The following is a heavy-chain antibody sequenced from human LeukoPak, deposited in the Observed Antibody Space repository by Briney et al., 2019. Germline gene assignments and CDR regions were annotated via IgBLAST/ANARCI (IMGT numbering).Heavy chain of an antibody. CDR2: ISDSTYSV. J-gene: IGHJ4*02. V-gene: IGHV3-11*04. D-gene: IGHD2-15*01. CDR1: GFTFSDYY. Sequence: GGSLRLSCAASGFTFSDYYMSWIRQAPGKGLEWFAYISDSTYSVYYVDSVKGRFTISRDNAKNSLYLQMNSLRAEDTATYYCARDQGGGTSYWGQGTLVTVSS. CDR3: ARDQGGGTSY.